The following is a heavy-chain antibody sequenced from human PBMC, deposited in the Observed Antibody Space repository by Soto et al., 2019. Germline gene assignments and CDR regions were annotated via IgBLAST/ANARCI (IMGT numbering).Heavy chain of an antibody. V-gene: IGHV1-18*01. CDR3: ARRDWDRGILTFDP. Sequence: QVQLVQSGAEVMKPGASVKVSCKASDYTFTRYDITWVRQAPGQGLEWMGWISSYNSNTKYAQKFQGRVTMTTDTSTTTAYMEVRSLRSDDTAVYYCARRDWDRGILTFDPWGQGTLVTVSS. D-gene: IGHD3-9*01. CDR2: ISSYNSNT. J-gene: IGHJ5*02. CDR1: DYTFTRYD.